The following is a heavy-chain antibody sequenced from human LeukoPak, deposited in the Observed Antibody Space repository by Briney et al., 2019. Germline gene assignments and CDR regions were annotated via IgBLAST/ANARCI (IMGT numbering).Heavy chain of an antibody. D-gene: IGHD3-22*01. CDR3: ASDYYDSSGYEY. CDR1: GFTFRSYA. Sequence: PGGSLRLSCAASGFTFRSYAMHWVRQAPGKGLEWVTVISNDGSNKYYADSVKGRFTISRDNSKNTLYLQMNSLRAEDTAVYYCASDYYDSSGYEYWGQGTLVTVSS. CDR2: ISNDGSNK. V-gene: IGHV3-30-3*01. J-gene: IGHJ4*02.